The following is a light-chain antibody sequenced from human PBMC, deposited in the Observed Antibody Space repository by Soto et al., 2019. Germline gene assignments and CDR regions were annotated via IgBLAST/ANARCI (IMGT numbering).Light chain of an antibody. Sequence: QSALTQPASVSGSPGRSIAMSCSGTSSDLGTYDYVSWYQQHPGKAPKLMLFDVNHRPSGVSDRFFGSKSGNTASLTISGLQAEDEADYYCSSYTTSSSVIFGGGTKLTVL. J-gene: IGLJ2*01. CDR3: SSYTTSSSVI. CDR2: DVN. V-gene: IGLV2-14*01. CDR1: SSDLGTYDY.